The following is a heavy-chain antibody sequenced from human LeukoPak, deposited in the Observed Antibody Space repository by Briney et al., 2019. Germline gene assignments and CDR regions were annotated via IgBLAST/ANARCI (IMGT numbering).Heavy chain of an antibody. J-gene: IGHJ5*02. CDR1: GYTFTSYA. Sequence: ASVKVSCKASGYTFTSYAMHWVRQAPGQRLEWMGWINAGNGNTKYSQKFRGRVTITRDTSASTAYMELSSLRSEDTAVYYCARDSSGWPSRGNWFDPWGQGTLVTVSS. D-gene: IGHD6-19*01. CDR3: ARDSSGWPSRGNWFDP. CDR2: INAGNGNT. V-gene: IGHV1-3*01.